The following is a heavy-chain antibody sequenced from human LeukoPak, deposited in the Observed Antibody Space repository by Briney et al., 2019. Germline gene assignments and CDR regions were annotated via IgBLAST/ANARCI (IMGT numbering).Heavy chain of an antibody. CDR3: AKAAAGPDY. Sequence: GRSLRLSCAASGFTFSSYAMHWVRQAPGKGLEWVAVISYDGSNKYYADSVKGRFTISRDNSKNTLYLQMNSLRAEDTAVYYCAKAAAGPDYWGQGTLVTVSS. V-gene: IGHV3-30*04. J-gene: IGHJ4*02. CDR1: GFTFSSYA. D-gene: IGHD6-13*01. CDR2: ISYDGSNK.